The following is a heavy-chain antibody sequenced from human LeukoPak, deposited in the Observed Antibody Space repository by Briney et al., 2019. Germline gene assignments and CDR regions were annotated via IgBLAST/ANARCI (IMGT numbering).Heavy chain of an antibody. D-gene: IGHD3-10*01. CDR1: SGSISSGSYY. J-gene: IGHJ4*02. V-gene: IGHV4-39*07. CDR2: IYYSGNT. CDR3: ARERGGRWFGRIVDY. Sequence: SETLSLTCTVSSGSISSGSYYWGWIRQPPGQGLEWIGSIYYSGNTYYNPSLKSRVTISVDASMNEFSLKLTSVTAADTAVYYCARERGGRWFGRIVDYWGQGTLVTVSS.